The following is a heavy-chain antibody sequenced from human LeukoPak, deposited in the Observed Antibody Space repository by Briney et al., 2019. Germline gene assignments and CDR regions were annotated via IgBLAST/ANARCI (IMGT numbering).Heavy chain of an antibody. CDR1: GGSMSSYY. CDR2: MYYSGST. V-gene: IGHV4-59*08. CDR3: ASLGDGYNYGENWFDP. Sequence: SETLSLTCTVSGGSMSSYYGRWLRQPPGRGGEGIGYMYYSGSTNYNLCLERRVTISVDTSKNQFSLKLTSVPAADTAVYYCASLGDGYNYGENWFDPCGQGTLVTASS. J-gene: IGHJ5*02. D-gene: IGHD5-24*01.